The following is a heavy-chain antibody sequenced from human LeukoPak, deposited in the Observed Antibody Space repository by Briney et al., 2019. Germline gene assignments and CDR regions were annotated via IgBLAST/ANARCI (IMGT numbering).Heavy chain of an antibody. J-gene: IGHJ6*02. CDR1: GFTFSSYS. D-gene: IGHD2-8*01. V-gene: IGHV3-21*01. Sequence: GGSLRLSCAASGFTFSSYSMNWVRQAPGKGLEWVSSISSSSSYIYYADPVKGRFTISRDNAKNSLYLQMNSLRAEDTAVYYCARDYCTNGVCFDYYYYGMDVWGQGTTVTVSS. CDR2: ISSSSSYI. CDR3: ARDYCTNGVCFDYYYYGMDV.